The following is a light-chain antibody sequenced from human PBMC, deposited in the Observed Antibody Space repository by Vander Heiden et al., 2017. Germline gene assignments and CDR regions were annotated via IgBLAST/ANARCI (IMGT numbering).Light chain of an antibody. CDR1: QGISSY. V-gene: IGKV1-9*01. CDR2: AAS. Sequence: LLTTSPSFLSASVGDRVTTTCRASQGISSYLAWYQQKPGKAPKLLIYAASTLQSGVPSRFSGSGSGTEFTLTISSLQPEDFATYYCQQLNSYPGVFGPGTKVDIK. CDR3: QQLNSYPGV. J-gene: IGKJ3*01.